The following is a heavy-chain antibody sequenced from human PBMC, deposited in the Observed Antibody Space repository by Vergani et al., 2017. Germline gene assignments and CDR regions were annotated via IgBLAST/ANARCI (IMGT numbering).Heavy chain of an antibody. V-gene: IGHV3-23*01. D-gene: IGHD6-19*01. CDR3: AKVGRSEVAGTFGAFDI. Sequence: EVQLLESGGYLVQPGRSLRLSCAASGFTFIMHAMSWVRQAPGKGLEWVSTLSASDRRTHYADSVKGRFTISRDISKNTLFLHMNSLRPEDTAVYYCAKVGRSEVAGTFGAFDIWGQGTMVTVSS. CDR2: LSASDRRT. J-gene: IGHJ3*02. CDR1: GFTFIMHA.